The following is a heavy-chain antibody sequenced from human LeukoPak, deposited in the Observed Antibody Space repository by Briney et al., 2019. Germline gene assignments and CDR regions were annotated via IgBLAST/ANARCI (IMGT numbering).Heavy chain of an antibody. Sequence: GGSLRLSCAASGFTFSSYGMHWVRQAPGKGLEWVAFIRYDGSNKYYADSVKGRFTISRDNSKNTLYLQMNSLRAEDTAVYYCARVYGDYVGYYFDYWGQGTLVTVSS. V-gene: IGHV3-30*02. CDR1: GFTFSSYG. J-gene: IGHJ4*02. CDR3: ARVYGDYVGYYFDY. CDR2: IRYDGSNK. D-gene: IGHD4-17*01.